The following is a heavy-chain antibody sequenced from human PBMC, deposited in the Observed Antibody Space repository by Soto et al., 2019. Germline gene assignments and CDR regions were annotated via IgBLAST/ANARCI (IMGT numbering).Heavy chain of an antibody. J-gene: IGHJ3*02. Sequence: PGGSLRLSCVGSGFTFSSYWMHWVRQVPGKGPVWVSRINSAGSASSYVDFVKGRFTVSRDNAKNTLYLQMNSLRAEDTAVYYCAKDQDIVVVPAATDAFDIWGQGTMVTVSS. V-gene: IGHV3-74*01. CDR2: INSAGSAS. CDR3: AKDQDIVVVPAATDAFDI. D-gene: IGHD2-2*01. CDR1: GFTFSSYW.